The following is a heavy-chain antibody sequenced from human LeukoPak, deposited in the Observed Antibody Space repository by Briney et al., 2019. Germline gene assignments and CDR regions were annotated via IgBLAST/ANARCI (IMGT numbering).Heavy chain of an antibody. CDR1: GGSISSSDYY. Sequence: SETLSLTCTVSGGSISSSDYYWGWIRQPPGKGLEWIGSIHYSGSTYYNPSLKSRVTISVDTSKNRFSLKLSSVTAADTAVYYCARGPKRITIFGVVIHNWFDPWGQGTLVTVSS. CDR2: IHYSGST. J-gene: IGHJ5*02. CDR3: ARGPKRITIFGVVIHNWFDP. D-gene: IGHD3-3*01. V-gene: IGHV4-39*01.